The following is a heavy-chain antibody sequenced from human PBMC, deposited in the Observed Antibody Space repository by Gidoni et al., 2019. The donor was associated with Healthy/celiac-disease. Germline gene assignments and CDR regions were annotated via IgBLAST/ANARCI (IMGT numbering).Heavy chain of an antibody. CDR3: ARVEGTSYDSSGYYYFDY. J-gene: IGHJ4*02. CDR1: VFTFSSYE. D-gene: IGHD3-22*01. Sequence: EVQLVESGGGLVQPGVSLRLSCAASVFTFSSYEMNWVRQAPGKGLEWVSYISSSGSTIYYADSVKGRFTISRDNAKNSLYLQMNSMRAEDTAVYYCARVEGTSYDSSGYYYFDYWGQGTLVTVSS. CDR2: ISSSGSTI. V-gene: IGHV3-48*03.